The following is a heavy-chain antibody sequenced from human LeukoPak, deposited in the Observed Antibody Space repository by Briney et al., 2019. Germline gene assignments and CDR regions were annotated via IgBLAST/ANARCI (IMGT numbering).Heavy chain of an antibody. CDR1: GGSFSGYY. J-gene: IGHJ5*02. V-gene: IGHV4-34*01. D-gene: IGHD6-19*01. CDR2: INHSGST. Sequence: SETLSLTCAVYGGSFSGYYWSWIRQPPGKGLEWIGEINHSGSTNYNPSLKSRVTISVDTSKNQFSLKLSSVTAADTAVYYCARAESGEQWLTWGQGTLVTVSS. CDR3: ARAESGEQWLT.